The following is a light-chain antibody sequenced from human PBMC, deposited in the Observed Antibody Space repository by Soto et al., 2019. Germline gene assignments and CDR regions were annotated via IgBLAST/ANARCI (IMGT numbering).Light chain of an antibody. Sequence: QSVLTQPASVSGSPGQSITISCTGTSSDVGGYNYVSWYQQHPGKAPKLMIYEVSNRPSGVSNRFSGSKSGNTASLTISGLQAKDEADYYCSSYTSSSTRYYWVFGGGTQLTVL. CDR3: SSYTSSSTRYYWV. CDR2: EVS. J-gene: IGLJ3*02. CDR1: SSDVGGYNY. V-gene: IGLV2-14*01.